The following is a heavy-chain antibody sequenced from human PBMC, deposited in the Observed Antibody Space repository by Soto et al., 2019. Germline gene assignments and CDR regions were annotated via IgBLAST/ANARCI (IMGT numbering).Heavy chain of an antibody. CDR3: ARGAAVAGRFDY. D-gene: IGHD6-19*01. J-gene: IGHJ4*02. CDR2: IYYSGST. CDR1: GGSFSNYD. Sequence: LETLSLTCTVSGGSFSNYDWSWIRQSPGKGLEWIGYIYYSGSTNYNPSLKSRVTISLDTSKNQLSLKLSPVTAADTAVYYCARGAAVAGRFDYWGQGALVTVSS. V-gene: IGHV4-59*01.